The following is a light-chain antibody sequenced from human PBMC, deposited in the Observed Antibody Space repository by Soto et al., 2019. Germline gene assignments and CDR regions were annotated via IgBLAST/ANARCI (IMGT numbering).Light chain of an antibody. J-gene: IGKJ3*01. CDR2: GGS. CDR1: QSVSSSY. Sequence: EIVLTQSPGTLSLSPGETAILSCRASQSVSSSYLAWYRQKPGQAPRLLIYGGSSRATGIPDRFSGGGSGTDFTLTISRLEPEDFAVYLCQQYADSPPTFGPGTKVDIK. CDR3: QQYADSPPT. V-gene: IGKV3-20*01.